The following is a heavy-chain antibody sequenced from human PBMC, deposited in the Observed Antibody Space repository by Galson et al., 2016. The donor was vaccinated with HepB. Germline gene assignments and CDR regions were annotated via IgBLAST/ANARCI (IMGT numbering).Heavy chain of an antibody. CDR3: AREGNYVDFDY. Sequence: SVKVSCKASGYTFTSYGISWVRQAPGQGLEWMGWISAFNDNTNYAQKLQGRVTMTTDTSTSTAYMELRSLSSDDTAVYYCAREGNYVDFDYWGQGTLVTVSS. CDR1: GYTFTSYG. J-gene: IGHJ4*02. V-gene: IGHV1-18*04. D-gene: IGHD1-7*01. CDR2: ISAFNDNT.